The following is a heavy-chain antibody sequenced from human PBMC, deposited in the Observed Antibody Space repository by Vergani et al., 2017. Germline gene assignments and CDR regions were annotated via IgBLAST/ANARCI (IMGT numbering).Heavy chain of an antibody. V-gene: IGHV1-69*18. J-gene: IGHJ3*02. Sequence: QVQLVQSGSEVKKPGASVKVSCRASGYTFTNYALNWVRQAPGQGLEWMGRIIPIFGTANYAQKFQGRVTITADESTSTAYMELSSLRSEDTAVYYCARYGSGWYGDAFDIWGQGTMVTVSS. D-gene: IGHD6-19*01. CDR2: IIPIFGTA. CDR3: ARYGSGWYGDAFDI. CDR1: GYTFTNYA.